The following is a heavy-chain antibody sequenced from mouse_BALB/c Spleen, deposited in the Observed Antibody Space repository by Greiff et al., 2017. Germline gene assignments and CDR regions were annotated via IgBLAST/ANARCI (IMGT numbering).Heavy chain of an antibody. CDR1: GFSLSTSGMG. J-gene: IGHJ4*01. D-gene: IGHD2-10*02. Sequence: QVTLKVSGPGILQPSQTLSLTCSFSGFSLSTSGMGVSWIRQPSGKGLEWLAHIYWDDDKRYNPSLKSRLTISKDTSRNQVFLKITSVDTADTATYYCARSPYGNYEGYYAMDYWGQGTSVTVSS. CDR2: IYWDDDK. CDR3: ARSPYGNYEGYYAMDY. V-gene: IGHV8-12*01.